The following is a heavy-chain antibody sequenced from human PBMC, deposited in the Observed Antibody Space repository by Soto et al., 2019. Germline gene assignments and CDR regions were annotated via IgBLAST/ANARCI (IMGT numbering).Heavy chain of an antibody. CDR1: GGSISSSSYY. CDR2: IYYSGST. V-gene: IGHV4-39*01. D-gene: IGHD3-22*01. J-gene: IGHJ4*02. Sequence: SETLSLTCTVSGGSISSSSYYWGWIRQPPGKGLEWIGSIYYSGSTYYNPSLKSRVTISVDTSKNQFSLKLSSVTAADTAVYYCASRNYYDSSGYYRTIDYWGQGTLVTVSS. CDR3: ASRNYYDSSGYYRTIDY.